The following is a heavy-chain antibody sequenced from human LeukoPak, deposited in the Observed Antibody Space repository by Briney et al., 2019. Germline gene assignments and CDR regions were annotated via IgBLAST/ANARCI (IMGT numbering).Heavy chain of an antibody. CDR3: ARDPVIAAAHGDAFDI. Sequence: GGSLRLSCAAYGFTFSSYSMNWVRQAPGKGLEWVSHISSSSSTIYYADSVKGRFTISRDNAKNSLYLQMNSLRAEDTAVYYCARDPVIAAAHGDAFDIWGQGTMVTVSS. J-gene: IGHJ3*02. CDR2: ISSSSSTI. D-gene: IGHD6-13*01. CDR1: GFTFSSYS. V-gene: IGHV3-48*04.